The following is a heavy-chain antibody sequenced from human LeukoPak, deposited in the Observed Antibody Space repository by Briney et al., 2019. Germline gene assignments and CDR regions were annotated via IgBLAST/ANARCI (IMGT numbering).Heavy chain of an antibody. CDR1: GYTFTDYY. CDR2: INPNSGET. D-gene: IGHD2-15*01. Sequence: ASVNVSYKTSGYTFTDYYIHWVRQAPGQGLEWMGWINPNSGETKSAQKFQGRVTMTGDTSISTACMELSRVTSDDTAVYYCTRELGCSGGSCYPDYWGQGTLVTVSS. J-gene: IGHJ4*02. V-gene: IGHV1-2*02. CDR3: TRELGCSGGSCYPDY.